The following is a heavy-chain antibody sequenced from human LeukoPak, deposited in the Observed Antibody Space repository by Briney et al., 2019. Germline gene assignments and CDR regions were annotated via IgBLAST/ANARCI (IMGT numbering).Heavy chain of an antibody. J-gene: IGHJ6*03. CDR1: GFTFDDYA. CDR2: ISWNSGSI. D-gene: IGHD1-26*01. Sequence: GRSLRLSCAASGFTFDDYAMHWVRQAPGKGLEWVSGISWNSGSIGYADSVKGRFTISRDNAKSSLYLQLNSLRVEDTAVYYCARDRRGGSYAGGSYYYYYMDVWGKGTTVTVSS. CDR3: ARDRRGGSYAGGSYYYYYMDV. V-gene: IGHV3-9*01.